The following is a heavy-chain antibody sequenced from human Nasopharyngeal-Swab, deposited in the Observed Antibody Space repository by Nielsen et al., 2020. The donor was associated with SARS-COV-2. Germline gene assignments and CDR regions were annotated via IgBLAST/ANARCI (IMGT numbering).Heavy chain of an antibody. Sequence: GESLKISCAASGFTFSDHYMTWIRQAPGKGLEWVLYISPSGSDTNYADSVKGRFTISRDNAKNSLYLQMNSLRAEDTAVYYCARGHYGLDVWGQGTTVTVSS. CDR3: ARGHYGLDV. CDR2: ISPSGSDT. CDR1: GFTFSDHY. V-gene: IGHV3-11*06. J-gene: IGHJ6*02.